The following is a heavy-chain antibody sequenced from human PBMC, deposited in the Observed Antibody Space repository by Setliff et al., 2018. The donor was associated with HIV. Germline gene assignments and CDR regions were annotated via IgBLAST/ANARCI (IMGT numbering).Heavy chain of an antibody. CDR3: ARARGPAGYFDS. V-gene: IGHV4-31*03. CDR1: GASISSGGFY. J-gene: IGHJ4*02. CDR2: IYYSGST. D-gene: IGHD3-10*01. Sequence: SETLSLTCTVPGASISSGGFYWSWIRQHPGKGLEWIGYIYYSGSTYYNPSLKSRITISVDTSKNQFSLRLSSVTAADTAVYYCARARGPAGYFDSWGQGTLVTVSS.